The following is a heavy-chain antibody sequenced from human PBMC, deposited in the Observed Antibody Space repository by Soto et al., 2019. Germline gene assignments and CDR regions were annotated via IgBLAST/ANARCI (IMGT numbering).Heavy chain of an antibody. CDR2: IKQDGSEK. V-gene: IGHV3-7*01. J-gene: IGHJ4*02. Sequence: EVQLVVSGGGLVQPGGSLRLSCAASGFTFSSYWMSWVRQDPGKGLEWVANIKQDGSEKYYVDSVKGRFTISRDNAKNSLYLQMNSLRAEDTAVYYCARAPRPYYYDSSGYYPLGYWGQGTLVTVSS. CDR1: GFTFSSYW. D-gene: IGHD3-22*01. CDR3: ARAPRPYYYDSSGYYPLGY.